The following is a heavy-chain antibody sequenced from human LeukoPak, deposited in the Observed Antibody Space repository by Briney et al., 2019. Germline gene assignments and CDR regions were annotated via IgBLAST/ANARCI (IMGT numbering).Heavy chain of an antibody. CDR1: GYTFTTYG. CDR3: ARVEDRDYIWGSYRLADY. J-gene: IGHJ4*02. CDR2: ISAHNGNT. D-gene: IGHD3-16*02. V-gene: IGHV1-18*04. Sequence: WASLKVSCKASGYTFTTYGISWVRQAPGQGLEWMGWISAHNGNTNYAQKLQGRVTTTTDTSTSTAYMELRSLRSDDTAVYYCARVEDRDYIWGSYRLADYWGQGTLVTVSS.